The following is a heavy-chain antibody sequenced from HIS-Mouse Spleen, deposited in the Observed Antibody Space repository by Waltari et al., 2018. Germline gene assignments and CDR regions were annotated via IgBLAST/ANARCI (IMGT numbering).Heavy chain of an antibody. V-gene: IGHV3-30*18. Sequence: QVQLVESGGGVVQPGRSLRLSCAASGFTFSSYGMHWVRQAPGQGREWVAVISYDGSHKYYAESVKGRFTISRDNSKNTLYLQMNSLRAEDTAVYYCAKASSGWLDYWGQGTLVTVSS. D-gene: IGHD6-19*01. CDR3: AKASSGWLDY. CDR1: GFTFSSYG. CDR2: ISYDGSHK. J-gene: IGHJ4*02.